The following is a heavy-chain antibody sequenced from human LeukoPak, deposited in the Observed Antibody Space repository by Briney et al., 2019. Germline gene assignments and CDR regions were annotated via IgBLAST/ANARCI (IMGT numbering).Heavy chain of an antibody. J-gene: IGHJ4*02. V-gene: IGHV4-34*01. Sequence: SETLSLTCAVYGGSFSGYYWSWICQPPGKGLEWIGEINHSGSTNYNPSLKSRVTISVDTSKNQFSLKLSSVTAADTAVYYCARGRPPNYWGQGTLVTVSS. CDR2: INHSGST. CDR3: ARGRPPNY. CDR1: GGSFSGYY.